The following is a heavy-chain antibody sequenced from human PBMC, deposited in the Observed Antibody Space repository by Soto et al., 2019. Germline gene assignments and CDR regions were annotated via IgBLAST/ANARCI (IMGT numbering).Heavy chain of an antibody. CDR1: GFTFGHYA. J-gene: IGHJ4*02. Sequence: GGSLRLSCAASGFTFGHYAMHWVRQAPGKGLEWVAVISYEGSKIHYADSVRDRFTISRANFKNTLYLQMNSLRDGDTAMYHCAREDYGEHYFDYWGQGALVTVSS. D-gene: IGHD4-17*01. CDR3: AREDYGEHYFDY. V-gene: IGHV3-30-3*01. CDR2: ISYEGSKI.